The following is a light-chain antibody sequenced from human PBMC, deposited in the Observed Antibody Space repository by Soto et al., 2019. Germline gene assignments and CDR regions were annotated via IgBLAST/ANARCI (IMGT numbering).Light chain of an antibody. CDR2: GAS. J-gene: IGKJ1*01. CDR3: QQYGSSPWT. CDR1: QSVSSSY. V-gene: IGKV3-20*01. Sequence: EIGFTQSPGTLSLSPGERATLACRARQSVSSSYLAWYQQKPGQAPRLLIYGASSRATGIPARFSGSGSGTDFTLTISRLEPEDFAVYYCQQYGSSPWTFGQGTKVEIK.